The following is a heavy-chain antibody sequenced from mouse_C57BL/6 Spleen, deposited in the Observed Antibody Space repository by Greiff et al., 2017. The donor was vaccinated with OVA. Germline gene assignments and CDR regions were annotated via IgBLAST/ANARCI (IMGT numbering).Heavy chain of an antibody. D-gene: IGHD1-1*01. J-gene: IGHJ2*01. CDR1: GYTFTSYW. V-gene: IGHV1-64*01. Sequence: QVQLQQPGAELVKPGASVKLSCTASGYTFTSYWMPWVKQRPGQGLEWIGMIHPNSGSTNYTEKFKSKATLTVDKSSSTAYMQLSSLTSEDSAVYYGARSTTVVPFDYWGQGTTLTVSS. CDR3: ARSTTVVPFDY. CDR2: IHPNSGST.